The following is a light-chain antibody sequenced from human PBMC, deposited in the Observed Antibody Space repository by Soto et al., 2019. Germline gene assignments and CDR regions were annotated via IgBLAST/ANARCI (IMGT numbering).Light chain of an antibody. CDR1: QNIKNW. CDR2: TAS. J-gene: IGKJ1*01. V-gene: IGKV1-5*03. CDR3: QQYNSYSRGT. Sequence: DIQMTQSPSTLSASVGDRVTIACRASQNIKNWVAWYQQKPGKVPKLLVYTASSLESGVQSRFSGGGSGTEFTLTISSLQPDDFATYYCQQYNSYSRGTFGQGTKVEIK.